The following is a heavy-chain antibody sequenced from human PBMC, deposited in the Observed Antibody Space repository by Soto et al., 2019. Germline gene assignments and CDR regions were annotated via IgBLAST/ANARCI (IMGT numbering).Heavy chain of an antibody. CDR3: ARASVLRFLEWSPDV. J-gene: IGHJ6*04. Sequence: GGSLRLSCAASGFTFSSYSMNWVRQAPGKGLEWVSSISSSSSYIYYADSVKGRLTISRDNAKNSLYLQMNSLRAEDTSVYYCARASVLRFLEWSPDVWGKGTTVTVSS. V-gene: IGHV3-21*01. CDR1: GFTFSSYS. CDR2: ISSSSSYI. D-gene: IGHD3-3*01.